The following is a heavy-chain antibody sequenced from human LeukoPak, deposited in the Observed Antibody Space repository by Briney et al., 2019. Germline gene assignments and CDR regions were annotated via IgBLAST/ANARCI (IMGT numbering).Heavy chain of an antibody. V-gene: IGHV3-30*19. J-gene: IGHJ4*02. Sequence: QSGGSLRLSCAASGFTFSSYGMHWVRQAPGKGLEWVAVISYDGSNKYYADSVKGRFTISRDNSKNTLYLQMNSLRAEDTAVYYCARDGKRWLQLGYFDYWGQGTLVTVSS. CDR3: ARDGKRWLQLGYFDY. D-gene: IGHD5-24*01. CDR1: GFTFSSYG. CDR2: ISYDGSNK.